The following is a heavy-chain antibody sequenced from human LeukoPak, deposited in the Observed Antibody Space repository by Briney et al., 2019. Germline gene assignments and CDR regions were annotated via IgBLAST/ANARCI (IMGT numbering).Heavy chain of an antibody. CDR3: ARQLDYYDKRDY. Sequence: GESLKISCKGSGYSFTSYWIGWVRQMPGKGLEWMGRNDPSDSYSNYGPSFQGHVTISADRSISTAYLQWRSLKASDTAMYYCARQLDYYDKRDYWGQGTLVTVSS. CDR2: NDPSDSYS. V-gene: IGHV5-10-1*01. CDR1: GYSFTSYW. J-gene: IGHJ4*02. D-gene: IGHD3-22*01.